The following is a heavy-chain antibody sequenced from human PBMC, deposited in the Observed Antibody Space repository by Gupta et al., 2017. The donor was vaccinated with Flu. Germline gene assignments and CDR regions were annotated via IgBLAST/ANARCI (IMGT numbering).Heavy chain of an antibody. CDR2: INHSGST. Sequence: QVQLQQWGAGLLKPSETLSLTCAVYGGSFSGYYWSWIRQPPGKGLEWIGEINHSGSTNYNPSLKSRVTIAVDTSKNQFSLKLSSVTAADTAVYYCARGLGFWSGFPRADRYYFDYWGQGTLVTVSS. V-gene: IGHV4-34*01. CDR1: GGSFSGYY. J-gene: IGHJ4*02. D-gene: IGHD3-3*01. CDR3: ARGLGFWSGFPRADRYYFDY.